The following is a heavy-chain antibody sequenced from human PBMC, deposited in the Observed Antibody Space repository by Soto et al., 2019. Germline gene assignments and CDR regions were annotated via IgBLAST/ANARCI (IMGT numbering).Heavy chain of an antibody. CDR3: AREGRGDSSGYQS. CDR2: IYYSGST. V-gene: IGHV4-59*01. D-gene: IGHD3-22*01. J-gene: IGHJ5*02. CDR1: GGSLSSYY. Sequence: SETLSLTCVVSGGSLSSYYWSWIRQPPGKGLEWIGYIYYSGSTNYNPSLKSRVTISVDTSKNQFSLKLSSVTAADTAVYYCAREGRGDSSGYQSWGQGTLVTVSS.